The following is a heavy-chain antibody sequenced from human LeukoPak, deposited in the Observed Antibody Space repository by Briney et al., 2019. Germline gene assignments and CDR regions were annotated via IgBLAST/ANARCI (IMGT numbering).Heavy chain of an antibody. CDR1: GYSISSGYF. J-gene: IGHJ5*02. V-gene: IGHV4-38-2*01. CDR2: IYHSEST. D-gene: IGHD2-2*01. Sequence: SETLSLTCAVSGYSISSGYFWGWIRQPPGKGLEWIGSIYHSESTYYNPSLKSRVTISVDTSKNQFSLKLRFVTAADTAVYYCARRLGYCSSTSCYAENWFDPWGQGTLVTVSS. CDR3: ARRLGYCSSTSCYAENWFDP.